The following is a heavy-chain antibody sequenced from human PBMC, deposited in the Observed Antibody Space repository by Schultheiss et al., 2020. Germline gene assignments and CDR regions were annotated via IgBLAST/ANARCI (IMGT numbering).Heavy chain of an antibody. Sequence: GGSLRLSCAASGFTFSSYAMSWVRQAPGKGLEWVSAISGSGGSTYYADSVKGRFTISRDNAKNSLYLQMNSLRAEDTAVYYCARDHMVRGKGYWGQGTLVTVSS. CDR1: GFTFSSYA. CDR2: ISGSGGST. CDR3: ARDHMVRGKGY. D-gene: IGHD3-10*01. J-gene: IGHJ4*02. V-gene: IGHV3-23*01.